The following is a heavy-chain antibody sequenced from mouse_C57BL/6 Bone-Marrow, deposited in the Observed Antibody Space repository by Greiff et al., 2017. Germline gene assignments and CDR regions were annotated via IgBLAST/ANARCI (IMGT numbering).Heavy chain of an antibody. CDR2: ISGGGGNT. CDR3: SRQVTTVVATKYYDV. Sequence: EVKLVESGGGLVKPGGSLKLSCAASGFTFSSYTMSWVRQTPAKRLQWVAAISGGGGNTYYPDSVKGRFTIARDKDKNILYLQMSSLRSEDTALYYGSRQVTTVVATKYYDVWGTGTTVTVSS. J-gene: IGHJ1*03. D-gene: IGHD1-1*01. V-gene: IGHV5-9*01. CDR1: GFTFSSYT.